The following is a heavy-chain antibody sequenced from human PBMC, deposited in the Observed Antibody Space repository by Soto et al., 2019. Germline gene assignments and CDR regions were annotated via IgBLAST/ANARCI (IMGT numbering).Heavy chain of an antibody. Sequence: SETLSLTCTVSGGSISSYYWSWIRQPPGKGLEWIGYIYYSGSTNYNPSLKSRVTISVDTSKNQFSLKLSSVTAADTAVYYCARAGGYSYGSGFDPWGQGTLVTVSS. CDR2: IYYSGST. CDR3: ARAGGYSYGSGFDP. J-gene: IGHJ5*02. D-gene: IGHD5-18*01. CDR1: GGSISSYY. V-gene: IGHV4-59*12.